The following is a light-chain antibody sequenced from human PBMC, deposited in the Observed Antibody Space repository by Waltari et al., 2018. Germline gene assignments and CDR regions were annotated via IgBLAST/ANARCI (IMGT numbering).Light chain of an antibody. J-gene: IGLJ3*02. CDR1: ASNLGSSV. Sequence: QSVLTQPPSASGAPGQTVAISCSGSASNLGSSVLTRYQHLPGTTPTLLIYRNDQRPSGVPGRFSGSKSATSASLAISGLQSEDEAHYYCAAWDDSINGPAFGGGTKLTVL. CDR3: AAWDDSINGPA. CDR2: RND. V-gene: IGLV1-44*01.